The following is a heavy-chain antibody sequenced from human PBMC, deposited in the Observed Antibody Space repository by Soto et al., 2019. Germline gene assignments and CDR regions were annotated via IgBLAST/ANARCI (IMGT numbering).Heavy chain of an antibody. CDR3: ARDRGYYGSGSYHWFDP. J-gene: IGHJ5*02. V-gene: IGHV1-69*13. CDR2: IIPIFGTA. CDR1: GGTFSSYA. Sequence: VASVKVSCKASGGTFSSYAISWVRQAPGQGLEWMGGIIPIFGTANYAQKFQGRVTITADESTSTAYMELSSLRSEDTAVYYCARDRGYYGSGSYHWFDPWGQGTLVTVSS. D-gene: IGHD3-10*01.